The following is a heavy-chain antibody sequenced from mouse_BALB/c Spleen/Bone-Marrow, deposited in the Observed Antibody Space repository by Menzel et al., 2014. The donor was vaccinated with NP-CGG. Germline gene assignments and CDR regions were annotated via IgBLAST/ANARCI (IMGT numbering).Heavy chain of an antibody. D-gene: IGHD2-14*01. Sequence: VQLKHSGAELVKPGASVKLSCTASGFNIKDTYMHWVKQRPEQGLEWIGRIDPANGNTKYDPKSQGKATITADTSSNTAYLQLSSLTSEDTAVYYCARYRLGTYFDYWGQGTTLTVSS. V-gene: IGHV14-3*02. CDR2: IDPANGNT. CDR3: ARYRLGTYFDY. J-gene: IGHJ2*01. CDR1: GFNIKDTY.